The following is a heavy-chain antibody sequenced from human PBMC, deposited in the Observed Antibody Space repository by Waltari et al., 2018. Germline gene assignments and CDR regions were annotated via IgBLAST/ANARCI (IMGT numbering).Heavy chain of an antibody. V-gene: IGHV1-46*01. CDR3: ARVGLMLSNSRGGWFDP. CDR2: VNPNDGTI. CDR1: GYNFTSHY. D-gene: IGHD2-8*01. J-gene: IGHJ5*02. Sequence: QVQLVQSGAEVKKPGASVKVSCKASGYNFTSHYIHWVRQAPGQGLEWMGTVNPNDGTIKYAQKFQDRVTMARDTSTSTVYVELRNLRSEDTAVYYCARVGLMLSNSRGGWFDPWGQGTLVTVFS.